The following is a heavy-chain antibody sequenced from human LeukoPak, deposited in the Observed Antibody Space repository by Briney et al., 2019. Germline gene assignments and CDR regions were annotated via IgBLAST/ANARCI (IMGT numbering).Heavy chain of an antibody. V-gene: IGHV3-43*02. Sequence: GGPLRLSCAASGFTFDDYAMHCVRQVPGEALECVSLISGDGGSTYYADSVKGRFTISRDTSKNSLYLPMDSLRTEDTALYYCAKDGPTLFSANAFDIWGQGTMVTVSS. CDR1: GFTFDDYA. CDR3: AKDGPTLFSANAFDI. D-gene: IGHD3-16*01. CDR2: ISGDGGST. J-gene: IGHJ3*02.